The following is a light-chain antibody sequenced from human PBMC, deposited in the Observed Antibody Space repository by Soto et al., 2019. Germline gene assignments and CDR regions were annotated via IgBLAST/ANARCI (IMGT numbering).Light chain of an antibody. CDR3: QQYNSFSWT. J-gene: IGKJ1*01. CDR1: QRIISS. Sequence: DIQMTQSPSTLSASVGDRVTITCRASQRIISSLAWYQQRPGQAPTLLIYDASSLESGVPSRFSGSGSGTEFTLTIRSLQPDDFARYYCQQYNSFSWTFGQGTKVEIK. CDR2: DAS. V-gene: IGKV1-5*01.